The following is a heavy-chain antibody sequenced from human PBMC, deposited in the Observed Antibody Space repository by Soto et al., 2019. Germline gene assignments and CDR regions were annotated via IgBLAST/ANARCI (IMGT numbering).Heavy chain of an antibody. V-gene: IGHV4-34*01. D-gene: IGHD5-18*01. CDR1: GGSFSGYY. CDR2: INHSGST. Sequence: PSETLSLTCAVYGGSFSGYYWSWIRQPPGKGLEWIGEINHSGSTNYNPSLKSRVTISVDTSKNQFSLKLSSVTAADTAVYYCARAGSGYSYGYDYYYGMDVWGQGTTVTVSS. CDR3: ARAGSGYSYGYDYYYGMDV. J-gene: IGHJ6*02.